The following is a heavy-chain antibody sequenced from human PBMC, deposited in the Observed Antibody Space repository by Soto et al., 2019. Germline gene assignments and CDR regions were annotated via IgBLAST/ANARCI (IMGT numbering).Heavy chain of an antibody. J-gene: IGHJ4*02. CDR3: ARSDIVVVVAANYFDY. Sequence: PSETLSLTCAVYGGSFSGYYWSWIRQPPGKGLEWIGEINHSGSTNYNPSLKSRVTISVDTSKNQFSLKLSSVTAADTAVYYCARSDIVVVVAANYFDYWGQGSLVTVS. CDR1: GGSFSGYY. V-gene: IGHV4-34*01. D-gene: IGHD2-15*01. CDR2: INHSGST.